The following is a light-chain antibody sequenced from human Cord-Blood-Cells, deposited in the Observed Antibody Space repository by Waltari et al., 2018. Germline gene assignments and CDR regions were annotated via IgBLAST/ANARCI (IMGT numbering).Light chain of an antibody. CDR1: QSVSSN. J-gene: IGKJ2*03. CDR3: QQYNNWLYS. Sequence: EIVMTQSPATLSVSLGERDTLSCRASQSVSSNLAWYQQKPGQAPRLLIYGASTRATGIPARFSGSGSGTEFTLTISSLQSEDFAVYYCQQYNNWLYSFGQGTKLEIK. CDR2: GAS. V-gene: IGKV3-15*01.